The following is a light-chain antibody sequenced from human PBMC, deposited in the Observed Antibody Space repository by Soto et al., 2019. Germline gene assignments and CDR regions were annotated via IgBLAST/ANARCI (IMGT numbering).Light chain of an antibody. CDR3: QQYNKWPPRFT. V-gene: IGKV3-15*01. J-gene: IGKJ3*01. Sequence: EIVMTQSPATLSVSPGERATLSCGPIQVVRSNLPWYQQRPGQAPSLLIYGASTRATGIPARFSGSGSGTDFTLTISSLQSEDVAVYYCQQYNKWPPRFTFGPGTKVEIK. CDR2: GAS. CDR1: QVVRSN.